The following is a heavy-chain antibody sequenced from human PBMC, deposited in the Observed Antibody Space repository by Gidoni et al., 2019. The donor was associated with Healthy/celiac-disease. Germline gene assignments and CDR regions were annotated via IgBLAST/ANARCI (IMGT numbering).Heavy chain of an antibody. Sequence: QVQLQESGPGLVKPSETLSLTCTVSGGSISSYYWSWIRQPPGKGLEWIGYIYYSGSTNYNPSLKSRVTISVDTSKNQFSLKLSSVTAADTAVYYCARVSLSSGWNPDFDYWGQGTLVTVSS. D-gene: IGHD6-19*01. CDR3: ARVSLSSGWNPDFDY. V-gene: IGHV4-59*01. CDR1: GGSISSYY. CDR2: IYYSGST. J-gene: IGHJ4*02.